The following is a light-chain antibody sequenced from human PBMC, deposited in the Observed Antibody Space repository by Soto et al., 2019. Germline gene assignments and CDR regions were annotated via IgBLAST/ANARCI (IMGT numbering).Light chain of an antibody. Sequence: DIQLTQSPSFLSASIGDGVTITCRASQGISTYLAWYQQKPGKAPKLLIYAVSNLETGVPSRFSGSGSGTTFTLTISSLQPEDFATYYCQQLNSYPWTFGQGTKVEIK. CDR2: AVS. V-gene: IGKV1-9*01. CDR3: QQLNSYPWT. J-gene: IGKJ1*01. CDR1: QGISTY.